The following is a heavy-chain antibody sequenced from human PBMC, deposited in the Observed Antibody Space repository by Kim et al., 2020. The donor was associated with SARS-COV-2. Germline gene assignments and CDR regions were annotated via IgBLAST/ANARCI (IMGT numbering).Heavy chain of an antibody. Sequence: GGSLRLSCATSGFTFNDSTMHWVRQAPGTGLEWVSLICSDGGHTNYADSVRGRFTISRDNTKKSLFLQMNSLRTEDTALYYCATDGAPGVMRGDASDVWG. V-gene: IGHV3-43*01. CDR3: ATDGAPGVMRGDASDV. CDR1: GFTFNDST. CDR2: ICSDGGHT. D-gene: IGHD3-16*01. J-gene: IGHJ6*01.